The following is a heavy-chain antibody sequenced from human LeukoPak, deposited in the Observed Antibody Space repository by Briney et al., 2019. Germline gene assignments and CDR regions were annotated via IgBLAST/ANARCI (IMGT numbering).Heavy chain of an antibody. D-gene: IGHD3-10*01. CDR3: ARDSSMLRGPLVIYYFDF. CDR2: ISSSGRTA. J-gene: IGHJ4*02. V-gene: IGHV3-48*03. CDR1: GFTFSSYE. Sequence: GGSPRLSCVASGFTFSSYEMNWVRQTPGKGLEWVSYISSSGRTAYYADSVRGRFTISRDNAKNSLYLQMNSLRVDDTAVYYCARDSSMLRGPLVIYYFDFWGQGTLVTVSS.